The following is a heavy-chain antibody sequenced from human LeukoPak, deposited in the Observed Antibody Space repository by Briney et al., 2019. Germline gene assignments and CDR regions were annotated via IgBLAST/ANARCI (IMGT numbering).Heavy chain of an antibody. CDR1: GYSFTGYH. CDR3: ARDQGGSYGIALGY. CDR2: INPNSGGT. J-gene: IGHJ4*02. D-gene: IGHD1-26*01. V-gene: IGHV1-2*02. Sequence: ASVKVSCKASGYSFTGYHMHWVRQAPGQGLEWMGWINPNSGGTNYAQKFQGRVAMTRDTSISTAYMELSRLRSDDTAVYYCARDQGGSYGIALGYWGQGTLVTVSS.